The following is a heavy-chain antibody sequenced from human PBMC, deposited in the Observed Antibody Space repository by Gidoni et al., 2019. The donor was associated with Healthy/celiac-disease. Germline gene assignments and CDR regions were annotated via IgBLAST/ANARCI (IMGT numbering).Heavy chain of an antibody. CDR2: INHSGST. Sequence: QVQLQQWGAGLLTPSETLSLTCAVHGGSFIGYYRSWIRQPPGKGLDWIGEINHSGSTNYNPSLKSRVTISVDTSKNQFSLKLSSVTAADTAVYYCARDRRNYYGSGSYGYGMDVWGQGTTVTVSS. CDR3: ARDRRNYYGSGSYGYGMDV. CDR1: GGSFIGYY. J-gene: IGHJ6*02. D-gene: IGHD3-10*01. V-gene: IGHV4-34*01.